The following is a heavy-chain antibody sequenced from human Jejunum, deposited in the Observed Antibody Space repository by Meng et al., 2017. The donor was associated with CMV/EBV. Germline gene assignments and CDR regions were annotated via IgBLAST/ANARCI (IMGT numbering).Heavy chain of an antibody. Sequence: SGFAFSTYAMHWVRQAPGKGLEWVSYISGSGGTIYYADSVKGRFTISRDNAKNSLYLQMNSLGVEDTAVYYCAREATVTHYYFDYWGQGTLVTVSS. D-gene: IGHD4-17*01. J-gene: IGHJ4*01. CDR2: ISGSGGTI. CDR3: AREATVTHYYFDY. V-gene: IGHV3-48*03. CDR1: GFAFSTYA.